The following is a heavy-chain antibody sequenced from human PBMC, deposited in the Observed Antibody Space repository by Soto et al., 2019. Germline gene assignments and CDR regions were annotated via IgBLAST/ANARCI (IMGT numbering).Heavy chain of an antibody. J-gene: IGHJ5*02. D-gene: IGHD2-21*02. CDR2: IWYDGSNK. V-gene: IGHV3-33*01. Sequence: QVQLVESGGGVVQPGRSLRLSCAASGFTFSSYGMHWVRQAPGKGLEWVAVIWYDGSNKYYADSVKGRFTISRDNSKNTLYLQMNSLRAEDTAVYYCARDRHVVVTYNWFDPWGQGTLVTVSS. CDR1: GFTFSSYG. CDR3: ARDRHVVVTYNWFDP.